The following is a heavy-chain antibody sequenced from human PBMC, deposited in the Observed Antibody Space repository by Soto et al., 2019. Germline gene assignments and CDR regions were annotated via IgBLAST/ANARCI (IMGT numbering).Heavy chain of an antibody. CDR2: ISSSSSYI. D-gene: IGHD2-8*01. CDR1: GFTFSSYS. J-gene: IGHJ4*02. V-gene: IGHV3-21*01. Sequence: EVQLVESGGGLVKPGGSLRLSCAASGFTFSSYSMNWVRQAPGKGLEWVSSISSSSSYIYYADSVKGRFTISRDNAKNSLYLQMNSLRAEDTAVYYCARDPVNGGSEGSGYWGQGTLVTVSS. CDR3: ARDPVNGGSEGSGY.